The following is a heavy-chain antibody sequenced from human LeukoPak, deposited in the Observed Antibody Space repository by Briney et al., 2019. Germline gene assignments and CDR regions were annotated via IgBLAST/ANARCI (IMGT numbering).Heavy chain of an antibody. D-gene: IGHD1-26*01. J-gene: IGHJ4*02. CDR1: GGSSSSYY. CDR2: IHYSGST. V-gene: IGHV4-59*08. Sequence: PSETLSLTCTISGGSSSSYYWSWIRQPPGKGLEWIGYIHYSGSTNYNPSLKSRATISLDTSKNQVSLKLTSVTAADTAVYYCARRASGSYPDYFDSWGQGTLVTVPS. CDR3: ARRASGSYPDYFDS.